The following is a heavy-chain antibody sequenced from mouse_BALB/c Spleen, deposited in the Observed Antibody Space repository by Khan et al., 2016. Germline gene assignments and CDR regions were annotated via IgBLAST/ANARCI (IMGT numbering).Heavy chain of an antibody. Sequence: ELVESGGGLVQPGGSRKLSCAASGFIFSTFGMHWVRQAPEKGLEWVAYISSGSSTIYYANTVKGRFTISRDNTKNPLFLQMASLRSEDTAMYCCARVENRYDSWFTYWGQGTLVTVSA. V-gene: IGHV5-17*02. CDR2: ISSGSSTI. CDR3: ARVENRYDSWFTY. D-gene: IGHD2-14*01. CDR1: GFIFSTFG. J-gene: IGHJ3*01.